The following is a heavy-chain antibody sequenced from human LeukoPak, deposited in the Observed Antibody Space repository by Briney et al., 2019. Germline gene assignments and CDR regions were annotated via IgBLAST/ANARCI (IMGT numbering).Heavy chain of an antibody. D-gene: IGHD3-10*01. V-gene: IGHV3-7*01. J-gene: IGHJ4*01. CDR1: GFSFSTYW. CDR2: IKQDGSWT. Sequence: GGSLRLSCEASGFSFSTYWMTCVSQAPGGGLEWVANIKQDGSWTSYMDSVKGRFTISRDNAKNSLYLQMHRLSDDDTAIYYCERVDTMLRGVIKIRSFDFWGHGTLVTVAS. CDR3: ERVDTMLRGVIKIRSFDF.